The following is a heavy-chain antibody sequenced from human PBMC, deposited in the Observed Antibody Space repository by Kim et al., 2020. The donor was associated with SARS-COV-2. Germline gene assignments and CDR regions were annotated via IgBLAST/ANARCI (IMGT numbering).Heavy chain of an antibody. V-gene: IGHV3-23*01. Sequence: GGSLRLSCAASGFTFSSYAMSWVRQAPGKGLEWVSAISGSGGSTYYADSVKGRFTISRDNSKNTLYLQMNSLRAEDTAVYYCAKSLSDSSGYFYYYYGMDVWGQGTTVTVSS. CDR2: ISGSGGST. CDR3: AKSLSDSSGYFYYYYGMDV. CDR1: GFTFSSYA. J-gene: IGHJ6*02. D-gene: IGHD3-22*01.